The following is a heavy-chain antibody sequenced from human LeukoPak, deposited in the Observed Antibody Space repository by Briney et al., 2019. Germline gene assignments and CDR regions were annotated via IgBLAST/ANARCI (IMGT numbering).Heavy chain of an antibody. Sequence: SQTLSLTCAISGDSVSSNSAAWNWIRQSPSRGLEWLGRTYYRSKWYNDYAVSVKSRITINPDTSKNQFFLQLNSVTPEDTAVYYCARDSKPYSSSWLYYFDYWGQGTLVTVSS. V-gene: IGHV6-1*01. CDR1: GDSVSSNSAA. CDR3: ARDSKPYSSSWLYYFDY. J-gene: IGHJ4*02. CDR2: TYYRSKWYN. D-gene: IGHD6-13*01.